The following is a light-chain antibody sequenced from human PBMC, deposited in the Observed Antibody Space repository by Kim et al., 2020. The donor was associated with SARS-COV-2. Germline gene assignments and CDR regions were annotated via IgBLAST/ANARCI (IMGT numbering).Light chain of an antibody. Sequence: DIQMTQSPSSLSASLGDRVTITCRASQGISNYLAWYQQKPGKVPKVLIYAASALQSGVPSRFSGSGFGTDFTLTISSLQPEDVATYYCQNYNSALRTFGRGTKVDIK. CDR3: QNYNSALRT. CDR2: AAS. V-gene: IGKV1-27*01. J-gene: IGKJ1*01. CDR1: QGISNY.